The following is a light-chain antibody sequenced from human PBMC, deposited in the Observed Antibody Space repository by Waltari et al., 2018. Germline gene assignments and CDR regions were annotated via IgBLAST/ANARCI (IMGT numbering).Light chain of an antibody. CDR1: QDLSSH. CDR2: GAS. V-gene: IGKV1-9*01. Sequence: DIQLTQTQPFLSTSVGDRVTITCRASQDLSSHLAWYQQKPGKAPRLLVYGASPLHSGVPSSFSGAGSSTEFTLTINSLQPEDYATYYCQQLNRFPTCTFGQGTKLQIE. J-gene: IGKJ2*02. CDR3: QQLNRFPTCT.